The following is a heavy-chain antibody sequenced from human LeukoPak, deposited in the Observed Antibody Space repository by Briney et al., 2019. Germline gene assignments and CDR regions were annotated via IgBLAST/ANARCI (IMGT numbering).Heavy chain of an antibody. D-gene: IGHD3-10*01. CDR1: GGTFSSYA. CDR3: ASSVTGPTDLRVGSGSFPYYFDY. Sequence: SVKVSCKASGGTFSSYAISWVRQAPGQGLDWMGGIIPIFGTANYAQKFQGRVTITADESTSTAYMELSSLRSEDTAVYYCASSVTGPTDLRVGSGSFPYYFDYWGQGTLVTLSS. CDR2: IIPIFGTA. V-gene: IGHV1-69*01. J-gene: IGHJ4*02.